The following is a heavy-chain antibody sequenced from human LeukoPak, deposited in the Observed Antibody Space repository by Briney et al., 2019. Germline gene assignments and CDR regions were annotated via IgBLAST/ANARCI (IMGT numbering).Heavy chain of an antibody. CDR1: GFTFSSYS. V-gene: IGHV3-21*01. Sequence: GGSLRLSCAASGFTFSSYSMNWVRQAPGKGLEWVSSISSSSSYIYYADSVKGRFTISRDNAKNSLYLQMNSLRAEDTAVYFCARWGVREVMNYYYGLDVWGQGTTATVSS. CDR2: ISSSSSYI. CDR3: ARWGVREVMNYYYGLDV. J-gene: IGHJ6*02. D-gene: IGHD3-10*01.